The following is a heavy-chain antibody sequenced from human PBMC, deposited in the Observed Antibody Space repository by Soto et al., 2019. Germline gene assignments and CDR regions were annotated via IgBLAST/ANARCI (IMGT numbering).Heavy chain of an antibody. CDR3: TRGGTSATYWGLFDY. Sequence: QPGGSLRRSXAASGFTFSNYWTHLVRQAPGKGLVWVSRINGDGSTTTYADFVKGRFTISRDNAKNTLYLQMDSLGADDTSVYYCTRGGTSATYWGLFDYWGQGALVTVSS. D-gene: IGHD7-27*01. CDR1: GFTFSNYW. J-gene: IGHJ4*02. V-gene: IGHV3-74*01. CDR2: INGDGSTT.